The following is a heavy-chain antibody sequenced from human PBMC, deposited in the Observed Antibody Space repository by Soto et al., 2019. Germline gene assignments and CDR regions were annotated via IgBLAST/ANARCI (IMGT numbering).Heavy chain of an antibody. CDR1: GFTFSNAW. CDR2: IKSKTDGGTT. D-gene: IGHD3-10*01. J-gene: IGHJ6*02. V-gene: IGHV3-15*07. Sequence: PGGSLRLSCAASGFTFSNAWMNWVRQAPGKGLEWVGRIKSKTDGGTTDYAAPVKGRFTISRDDSKNTLYLQMNSLKTEDTAVYYCTTVPLYGSGSYYTSDDYYYYGMDVWGQGTTVTVSS. CDR3: TTVPLYGSGSYYTSDDYYYYGMDV.